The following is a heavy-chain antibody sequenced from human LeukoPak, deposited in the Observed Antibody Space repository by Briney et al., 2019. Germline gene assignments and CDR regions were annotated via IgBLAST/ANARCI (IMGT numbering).Heavy chain of an antibody. CDR2: VSYDGRNE. V-gene: IGHV3-30*18. CDR3: AKAPYGSGYNWFDP. CDR1: GFTFWSCG. Sequence: GRSLRLSCAASGFTFWSCGMHWVRQAPGKGLEWVAVVSYDGRNEYYADSVKGRLTISRDNSKNTLYLQMNSLRAEDTAVYYCAKAPYGSGYNWFDPWGQGTLVTVSS. D-gene: IGHD3-10*01. J-gene: IGHJ5*02.